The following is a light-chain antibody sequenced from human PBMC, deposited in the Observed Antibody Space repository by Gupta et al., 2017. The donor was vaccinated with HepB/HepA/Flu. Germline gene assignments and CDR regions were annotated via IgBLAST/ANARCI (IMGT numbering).Light chain of an antibody. CDR3: QQRSNWPPLT. J-gene: IGKJ4*01. Sequence: EIVLTQSPATLSLSPGERATLSCRASQSVSSYLAWYQQKPGQAPRLLIYDASNRATGIPARFSGSGAGIDVTLTSSSREQEDFAVYYCQQRSNWPPLTFGRGTKVEIK. V-gene: IGKV3-11*01. CDR2: DAS. CDR1: QSVSSY.